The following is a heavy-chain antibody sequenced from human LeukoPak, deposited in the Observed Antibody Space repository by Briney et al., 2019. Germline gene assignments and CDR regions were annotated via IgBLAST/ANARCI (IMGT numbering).Heavy chain of an antibody. V-gene: IGHV3-23*01. Sequence: GGSLRLSCEASGSGFTFGNFGMSWVRQAPGKGLEWLSGISGSGYYTYYSDSVKGRFTISRDNSKNTLYIEMNSLRAEDTAVYYCAKDGSCADYYFYFYMDVWGKGTTVTVSS. CDR1: GSGFTFGNFG. CDR3: AKDGSCADYYFYFYMDV. D-gene: IGHD4/OR15-4a*01. J-gene: IGHJ6*03. CDR2: ISGSGYYT.